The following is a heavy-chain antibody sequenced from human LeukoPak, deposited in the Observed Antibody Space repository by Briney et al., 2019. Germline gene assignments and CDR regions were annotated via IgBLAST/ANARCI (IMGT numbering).Heavy chain of an antibody. J-gene: IGHJ6*03. CDR3: ARTGLGYLAWSFTYMDV. V-gene: IGHV1-18*01. CDR1: GYTFTSYG. Sequence: ASVKVSCKASGYTFTSYGISWVRQAPGQGLEWVGWISAYDANTNYAQKVQDRVTMTTDPSTNTAYMELRSLRSDDTAVYYCARTGLGYLAWSFTYMDVGGKGTTVIVSS. CDR2: ISAYDANT. D-gene: IGHD3-3*02.